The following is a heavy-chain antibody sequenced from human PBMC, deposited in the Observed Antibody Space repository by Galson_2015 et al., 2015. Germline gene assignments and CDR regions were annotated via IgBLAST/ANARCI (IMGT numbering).Heavy chain of an antibody. J-gene: IGHJ2*01. CDR1: GFTFSSYG. V-gene: IGHV3-30*18. Sequence: SLRLSCAASGFTFSSYGMHWVRQAPGKGLEWVAVISYDGSNKYYADSVKGRFTISRDNSKNTLYLQMNSLRAEDTAVYYCAKGCGYIGYGYGEYEYFDLWGRGTLVTVSS. D-gene: IGHD5-18*01. CDR3: AKGCGYIGYGYGEYEYFDL. CDR2: ISYDGSNK.